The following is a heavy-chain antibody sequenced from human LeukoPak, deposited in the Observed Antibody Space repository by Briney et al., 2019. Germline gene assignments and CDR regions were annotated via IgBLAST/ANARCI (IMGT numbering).Heavy chain of an antibody. D-gene: IGHD6-13*01. CDR3: ARVAAAGKGFDH. J-gene: IGHJ4*02. Sequence: GGSLRLSCTASGFTFSSYDMHWVRHGTGKGLEWASAIGTAGDTYYGGSVKGRFTISRENAKNSLYLQMNSLRAGDTAVYYCARVAAAGKGFDHWGQGTLVTVSS. CDR1: GFTFSSYD. V-gene: IGHV3-13*01. CDR2: IGTAGDT.